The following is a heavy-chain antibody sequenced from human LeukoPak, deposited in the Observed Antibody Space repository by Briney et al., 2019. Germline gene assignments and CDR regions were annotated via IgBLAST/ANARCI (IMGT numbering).Heavy chain of an antibody. V-gene: IGHV3-21*04. J-gene: IGHJ4*02. CDR2: ISYTGTYI. CDR1: GFTFSGYN. CDR3: VRDRGTYRPIDY. D-gene: IGHD1-26*01. Sequence: GGSLRLSCAASGFTFSGYNMNWVRQAPGKGLEWVSSISYTGTYIYYADSVKGRFTISRDNAQNSLYLQMNSLRAEDTAIYYCVRDRGTYRPIDYWGQGTLVTVSS.